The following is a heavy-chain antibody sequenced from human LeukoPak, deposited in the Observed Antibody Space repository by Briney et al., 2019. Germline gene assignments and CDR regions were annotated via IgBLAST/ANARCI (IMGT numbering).Heavy chain of an antibody. D-gene: IGHD3-22*01. CDR2: ISWNSGSI. Sequence: EPGRSLRLSCAASGFTFDDYAMHWVRQAPGKGLEWVSGISWNSGSIGYADSVKGRFTISRDNSKNTLYLQIDSLRPEDTAMYYCAKDGWFYYDISNYYDYWGQGTLVTVSS. CDR1: GFTFDDYA. J-gene: IGHJ4*02. V-gene: IGHV3-9*01. CDR3: AKDGWFYYDISNYYDY.